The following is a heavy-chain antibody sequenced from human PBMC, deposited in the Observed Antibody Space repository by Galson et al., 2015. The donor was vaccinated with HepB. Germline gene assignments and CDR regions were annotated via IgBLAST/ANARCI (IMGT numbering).Heavy chain of an antibody. D-gene: IGHD2-2*01. V-gene: IGHV1-3*01. CDR3: ARGGGRCSSTSCHGHFDY. CDR2: INAGNGNT. Sequence: SVKVSCKASGYTFTSYAMHWVRQAPGQRLEWMGWINAGNGNTKYSQKFQGRVTITRDTSASTAYMELSSLRSEDTAVYYCARGGGRCSSTSCHGHFDYWGQGTLVTVSS. J-gene: IGHJ4*02. CDR1: GYTFTSYA.